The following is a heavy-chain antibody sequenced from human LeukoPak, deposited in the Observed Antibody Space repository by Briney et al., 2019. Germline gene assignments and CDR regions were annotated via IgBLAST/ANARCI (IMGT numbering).Heavy chain of an antibody. CDR2: ISYDGSNK. D-gene: IGHD3-10*01. J-gene: IGHJ5*02. CDR1: GFTFSSYA. CDR3: AKDHRGVLWFGELLS. Sequence: GGSLRLSCAASGFTFSSYAMHWVRQAPGKGLEWVAVISYDGSNKYYADSVKGRFTISRDNSKNTLYLQMNSLRAEDTAVYYCAKDHRGVLWFGELLSWGQGTLVTVSS. V-gene: IGHV3-30*04.